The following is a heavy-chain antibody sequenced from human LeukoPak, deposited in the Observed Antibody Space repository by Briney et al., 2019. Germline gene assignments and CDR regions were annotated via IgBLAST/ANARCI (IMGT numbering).Heavy chain of an antibody. Sequence: SEALSLTCAVYGGSFSGYYWSWIRQPPGKGLEWIGEINHSGSTNYNPSLKSRVTISVDTSKNQFSLKLSSVTAADTAVYYCARADNYYDSSGYYSLWFDPWGQGTLVTVSS. J-gene: IGHJ5*02. D-gene: IGHD3-22*01. CDR2: INHSGST. CDR3: ARADNYYDSSGYYSLWFDP. CDR1: GGSFSGYY. V-gene: IGHV4-34*01.